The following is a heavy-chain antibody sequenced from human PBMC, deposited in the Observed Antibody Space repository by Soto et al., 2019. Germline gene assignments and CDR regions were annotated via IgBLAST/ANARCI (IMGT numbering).Heavy chain of an antibody. D-gene: IGHD5-18*01. CDR3: AKAYGYKAETYWYFDL. CDR1: GFTFSSYA. CDR2: ISGSGGST. V-gene: IGHV3-23*01. Sequence: EVQLLESGGGLVQPGGSLRLSCAASGFTFSSYAMSWVRQAPGKGLEWGSAISGSGGSTYYADSVKGRFTISRDNSKNTLYLQMNSLRAEDTAVYYCAKAYGYKAETYWYFDLWGRGTLVTVSS. J-gene: IGHJ2*01.